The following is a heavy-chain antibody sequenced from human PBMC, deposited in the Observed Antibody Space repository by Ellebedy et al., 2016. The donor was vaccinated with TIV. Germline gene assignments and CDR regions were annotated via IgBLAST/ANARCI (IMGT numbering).Heavy chain of an antibody. Sequence: MPSETLSLTFTVSGGSISSYYWSWIRQPPGKGLEWIGYIYYSGRTNYNPSLKSRVTISVDTSKNQFSLKLSSVTAADTAVYYCARIYSSSSFDYWGQGTLVTVSS. J-gene: IGHJ4*02. CDR2: IYYSGRT. CDR3: ARIYSSSSFDY. D-gene: IGHD6-6*01. V-gene: IGHV4-59*08. CDR1: GGSISSYY.